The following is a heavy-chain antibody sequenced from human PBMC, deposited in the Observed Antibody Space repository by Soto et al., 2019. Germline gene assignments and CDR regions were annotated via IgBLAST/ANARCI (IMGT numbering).Heavy chain of an antibody. Sequence: GSLRLSCAASGYTFSTYSMNWVRQAPGKGLEWVAYISYDSETTSYADSVKGRFTISRDDAKNSLNLQMNSLRDEDSAIYYCARLYYDYVWGQGTTVTVSS. CDR1: GYTFSTYS. CDR2: ISYDSETT. CDR3: ARLYYDYV. J-gene: IGHJ6*02. V-gene: IGHV3-48*02. D-gene: IGHD3-3*01.